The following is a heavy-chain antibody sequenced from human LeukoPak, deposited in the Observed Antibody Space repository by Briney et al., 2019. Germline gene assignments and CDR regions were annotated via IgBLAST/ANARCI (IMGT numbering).Heavy chain of an antibody. D-gene: IGHD3-16*01. CDR3: AKVGGSYGEKRYYFDY. CDR2: ISGSGGYT. CDR1: GFTFSSYV. V-gene: IGHV3-23*01. J-gene: IGHJ4*02. Sequence: GGSLRLSCAASGFTFSSYVMSWVRQAPGKGLEWVSAISGSGGYTYYADSVKGRFTISRDNSKNTLYLQMNSLRAEDTAVYYCAKVGGSYGEKRYYFDYWGQGTLVTVSS.